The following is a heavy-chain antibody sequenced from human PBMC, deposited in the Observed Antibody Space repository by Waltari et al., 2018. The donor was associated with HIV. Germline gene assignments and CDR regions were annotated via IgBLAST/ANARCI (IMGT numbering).Heavy chain of an antibody. D-gene: IGHD3-10*01. CDR2: INSSGET. CDR3: ARGLWKKAGTIMGVYTCYYAVMDV. CDR1: GGTFKTYY. V-gene: IGHV4-34*02. Sequence: QVQLQQWGAGLLKPSETLSLTCAVYGGTFKTYYWTWIRQSPERGLEWIGEINSSGETKINPALQSLVTLSVDKAKNQFSLRMNSVTGAEAGLYYCARGLWKKAGTIMGVYTCYYAVMDVWGQRTPV. J-gene: IGHJ6*01.